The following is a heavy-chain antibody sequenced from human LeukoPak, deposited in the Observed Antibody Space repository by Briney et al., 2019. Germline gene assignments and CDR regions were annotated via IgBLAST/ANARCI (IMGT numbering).Heavy chain of an antibody. CDR1: GFTVSTNY. D-gene: IGHD3-22*01. J-gene: IGHJ3*02. CDR2: IYSGGNT. V-gene: IGHV3-66*02. CDR3: ARSYYDSSGYYPGAFDI. Sequence: PGGSLRLSCAASGFTVSTNYMSWVRQAPAKGLEWVSVIYSGGNTFYADSVKGRFTISRDNSKNTLYLQMNSLRAEDTAVYYCARSYYDSSGYYPGAFDIWGQGTMATVSS.